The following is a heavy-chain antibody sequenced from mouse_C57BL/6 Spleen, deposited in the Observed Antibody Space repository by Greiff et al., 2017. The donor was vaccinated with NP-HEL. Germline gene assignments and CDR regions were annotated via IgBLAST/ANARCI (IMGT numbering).Heavy chain of an antibody. Sequence: VKLMESGAELVKPGASVKLSCKASGYTFTSYWMHWVKQRPGQGLEWIGMIHPNSGSTNYNEKFKSKATLTVDKSSSTAYMQLSSLTSEDSAVYYCARPHYYGSSPDYWGQGTTLTVSS. CDR2: IHPNSGST. CDR1: GYTFTSYW. V-gene: IGHV1-64*01. CDR3: ARPHYYGSSPDY. D-gene: IGHD1-1*01. J-gene: IGHJ2*01.